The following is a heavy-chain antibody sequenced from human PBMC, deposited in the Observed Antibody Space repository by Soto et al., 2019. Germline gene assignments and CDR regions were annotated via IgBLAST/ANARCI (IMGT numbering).Heavy chain of an antibody. CDR1: GGTFSTYV. Sequence: QVQPVQSGAEVKKPGSSVKVSCKASGGTFSTYVISWERQAHGQGLEWMGRVIRMSGSSNYAQNVQGRVTIPTDKDTMIVCMALRSLTAEDSAVYFFASTVPRMGAHCYCSALDVWGQWTTVIVS. V-gene: IGHV1-69*06. J-gene: IGHJ6*02. CDR2: VIRMSGSS. D-gene: IGHD1-26*01. CDR3: ASTVPRMGAHCYCSALDV.